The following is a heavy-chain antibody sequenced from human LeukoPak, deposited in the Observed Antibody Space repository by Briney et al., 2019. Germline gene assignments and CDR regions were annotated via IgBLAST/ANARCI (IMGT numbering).Heavy chain of an antibody. J-gene: IGHJ3*02. CDR3: ARQPGPWSDAFDI. V-gene: IGHV4-34*01. CDR2: INHSGST. CDR1: GGSFSGYY. D-gene: IGHD1-14*01. Sequence: SETLSLTCAAYGGSFSGYYWSWIRQPPGKGLEWIGEINHSGSTNYNPSLKSRVTISVDTSKNQFSLKLSSVTAADTAVYYCARQPGPWSDAFDIWGQGTMVTVSS.